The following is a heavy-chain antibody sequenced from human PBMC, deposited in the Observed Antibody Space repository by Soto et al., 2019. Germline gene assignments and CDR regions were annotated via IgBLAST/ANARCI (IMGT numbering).Heavy chain of an antibody. CDR3: TSRPSGMTYHAVFDF. CDR1: GLTFSGHW. CDR2: IKPGGSET. D-gene: IGHD2-21*02. J-gene: IGHJ4*02. V-gene: IGHV3-7*03. Sequence: GGSLRLSCSPSGLTFSGHWMAWVRQTPGEGLQWVAAIKPGGSETFYVDSVKGRFTISRDNARNSLFLQMDSLRAEDTAVFYCTSRPSGMTYHAVFDFWGQGTLVTVSS.